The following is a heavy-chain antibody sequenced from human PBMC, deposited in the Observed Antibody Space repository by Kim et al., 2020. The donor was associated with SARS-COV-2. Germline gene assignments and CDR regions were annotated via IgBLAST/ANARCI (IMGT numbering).Heavy chain of an antibody. D-gene: IGHD3-22*01. Sequence: DAVKGRFTISRDNSRNTLYLKMNSLRAEDTAVYYCARNPGYYDSSGNMDVWGQGTTVTVSS. J-gene: IGHJ6*02. CDR3: ARNPGYYDSSGNMDV. V-gene: IGHV3-30*01.